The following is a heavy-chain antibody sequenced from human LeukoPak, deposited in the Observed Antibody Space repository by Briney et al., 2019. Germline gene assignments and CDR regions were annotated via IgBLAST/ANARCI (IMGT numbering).Heavy chain of an antibody. D-gene: IGHD5-24*01. CDR2: ISGSGGST. J-gene: IGHJ4*02. CDR3: AKDESSGMATTFDY. Sequence: GGSLRLSCAASGFTFSSYAMSWVRKAPGKGLEWVSAISGSGGSTYYADSVKGRFTISRDNSKNTLYLQMNSLGAEDTAVYYCAKDESSGMATTFDYWGQGTLVTVSS. V-gene: IGHV3-23*01. CDR1: GFTFSSYA.